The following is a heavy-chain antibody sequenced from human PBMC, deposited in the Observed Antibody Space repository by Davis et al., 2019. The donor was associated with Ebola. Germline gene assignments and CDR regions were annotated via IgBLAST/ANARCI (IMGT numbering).Heavy chain of an antibody. CDR1: RYTLSDYG. J-gene: IGHJ6*04. CDR2: INTNTGNP. V-gene: IGHV7-4-1*02. Sequence: ASVTVSCKASRYTLSDYGMIWVRQAPGQGLEWMGWINTNTGNPTYAQGITGRFVFSFDTSFGTAYLQISSLKAEDTAVYYCARGGGLLWFGESNNGMDVWGKGTTVTVSS. CDR3: ARGGGLLWFGESNNGMDV. D-gene: IGHD3-10*01.